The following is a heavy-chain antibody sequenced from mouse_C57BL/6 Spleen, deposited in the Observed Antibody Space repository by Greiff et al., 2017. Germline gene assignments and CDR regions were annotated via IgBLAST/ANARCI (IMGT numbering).Heavy chain of an antibody. J-gene: IGHJ2*01. D-gene: IGHD1-3*01. CDR2: IRNKANGYTT. V-gene: IGHV7-3*01. Sequence: EVMLVESGGGLVQPGGSLSLSCAASGFTFTDYYLSWVRQPPGKALEWLGFIRNKANGYTTEYSAAVKGRFTISRDNSKSILYLQMNALRAEDSATYYCARAHAFDYWGQGTTLTVSS. CDR3: ARAHAFDY. CDR1: GFTFTDYY.